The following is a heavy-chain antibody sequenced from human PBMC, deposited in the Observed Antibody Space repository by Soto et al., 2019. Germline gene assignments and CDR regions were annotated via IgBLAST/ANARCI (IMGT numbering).Heavy chain of an antibody. J-gene: IGHJ5*02. D-gene: IGHD3-22*01. V-gene: IGHV3-48*02. Sequence: EVQLVESGGGLVQPGGSLRLSCAASGFSFSSYSMTWVRQAPGKGLGWVSYISSRSITIYYADSVRGRFTISRDDAKNSLYLQMNSLSDEDTAVYYCARDEGVYQRNGYYSYHWGQGTLVTVSS. CDR3: ARDEGVYQRNGYYSYH. CDR1: GFSFSSYS. CDR2: ISSRSITI.